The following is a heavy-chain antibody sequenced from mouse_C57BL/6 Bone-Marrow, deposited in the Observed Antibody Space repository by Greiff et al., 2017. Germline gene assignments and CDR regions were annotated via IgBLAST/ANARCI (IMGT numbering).Heavy chain of an antibody. CDR3: ARDYGGAMDY. CDR1: GYTFTSYW. D-gene: IGHD1-1*02. V-gene: IGHV1-50*01. J-gene: IGHJ4*01. Sequence: QVQLQQSGAELVKPGASVKLSCKASGYTFTSYWMQWVKQRPGQGLEWIGEIDPSDSYTNYNQKFKGKATLTVDTSSSTAYMQLSSLTSEDSAVYYCARDYGGAMDYWGQGTPVTVSS. CDR2: IDPSDSYT.